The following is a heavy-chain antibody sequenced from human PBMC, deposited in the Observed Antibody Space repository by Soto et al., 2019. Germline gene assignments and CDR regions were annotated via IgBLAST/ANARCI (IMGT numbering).Heavy chain of an antibody. CDR3: ARDGYFYGMDV. Sequence: PGCSLRLSCAASGYTLCNYWMGGVRKAPGNGLEWVANINQDGSVKYYADSVKGRFTISRDNAKNSLYLQMNSLTAEDTAVYYCARDGYFYGMDVWGQGTTVTVSS. V-gene: IGHV3-7*03. J-gene: IGHJ6*02. CDR1: GYTLCNYW. CDR2: INQDGSVK.